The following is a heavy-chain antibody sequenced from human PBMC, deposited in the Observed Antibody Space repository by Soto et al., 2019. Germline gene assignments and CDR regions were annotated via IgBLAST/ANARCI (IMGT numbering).Heavy chain of an antibody. CDR1: GGSISSNH. V-gene: IGHV4-59*01. CDR3: AREAAVGSSMDT. Sequence: QVQLQESGPGLVRSSETLSLTCTVSGGSISSNHWSWIRQSPGKGLEWIGYISYRGTTNYNPSLKYRVPISVDTSMNQFSLKLSSVTAADTAVYYCAREAAVGSSMDTWGLGTLVTVSS. J-gene: IGHJ5*02. CDR2: ISYRGTT. D-gene: IGHD1-26*01.